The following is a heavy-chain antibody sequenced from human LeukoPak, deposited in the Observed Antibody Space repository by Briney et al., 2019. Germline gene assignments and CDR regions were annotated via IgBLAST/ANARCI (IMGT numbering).Heavy chain of an antibody. J-gene: IGHJ4*02. CDR3: ATFIIGPTIDY. Sequence: GGSLRLSCAASGFTFSDHYMNWVRQAPGKGLEWVSYISGSGRNIYYADSVKGRFTISRDNAKNSLYLQMNSLRAEDTAVYYCATFIIGPTIDYWGQGTLVTVSS. CDR2: ISGSGRNI. CDR1: GFTFSDHY. D-gene: IGHD3-16*02. V-gene: IGHV3-11*04.